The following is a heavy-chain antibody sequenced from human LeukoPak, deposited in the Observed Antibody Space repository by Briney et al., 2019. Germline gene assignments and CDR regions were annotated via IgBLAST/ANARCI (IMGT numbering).Heavy chain of an antibody. V-gene: IGHV4-39*07. CDR3: ARALSSSWYYNWFDP. D-gene: IGHD6-13*01. Sequence: SETLSLTCTVSGGSISSSSYYWGWIRQPPGKGLEWIGSIYYSGSTYYNPSLKSRVTISVDTSKNQFSLKLSSVTAADTAVYYCARALSSSWYYNWFDPWGQGTLVTVSS. CDR2: IYYSGST. CDR1: GGSISSSSYY. J-gene: IGHJ5*02.